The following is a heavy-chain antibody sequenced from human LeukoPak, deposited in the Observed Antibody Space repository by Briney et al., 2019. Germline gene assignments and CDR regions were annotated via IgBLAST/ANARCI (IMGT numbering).Heavy chain of an antibody. CDR1: GGSISSSSYY. CDR2: IYYSGST. CDR3: ARASPLVVNPDAFDV. V-gene: IGHV4-39*07. J-gene: IGHJ3*01. D-gene: IGHD2-8*02. Sequence: PSETLSLTCTVSGGSISSSSYYWGWIRQPPGKGLEWIGSIYYSGSTYYNPSLKSRVTISVDTSKNQFSLKLSSVTAADTAVYYCARASPLVVNPDAFDVWGQGTMVTVSS.